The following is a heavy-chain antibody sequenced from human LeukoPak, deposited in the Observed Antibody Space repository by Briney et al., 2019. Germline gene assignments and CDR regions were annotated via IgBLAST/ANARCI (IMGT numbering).Heavy chain of an antibody. CDR3: AREVVVVVAATLSYYYYYMDV. Sequence: ASVKVSCKASGYTFTTYYIHWVRQAPGQRLEWMGVINPSDGTTTYAQKFQGRVTMTRDMSTSTVYMELSSLRSEDTAVYYCAREVVVVVAATLSYYYYYMDVWGKGTTVTVSS. D-gene: IGHD2-15*01. CDR1: GYTFTTYY. CDR2: INPSDGTT. V-gene: IGHV1-46*01. J-gene: IGHJ6*03.